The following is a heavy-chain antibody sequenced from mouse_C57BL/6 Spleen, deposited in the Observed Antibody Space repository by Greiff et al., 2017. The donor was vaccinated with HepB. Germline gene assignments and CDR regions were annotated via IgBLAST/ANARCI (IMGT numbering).Heavy chain of an antibody. J-gene: IGHJ4*01. D-gene: IGHD2-4*01. CDR3: ARKDDYDDEGSMDY. CDR2: IWSGGST. Sequence: VKLVESGPGLVQPSQSLSITCTVSGFSLTSYGVHWVRQSPGKGLEWLGVIWSGGSTDYNAAFISRLSISKDNSKSQVFFKMNSLQADDTAIYYCARKDDYDDEGSMDYWGQGTSVTVSS. V-gene: IGHV2-2*01. CDR1: GFSLTSYG.